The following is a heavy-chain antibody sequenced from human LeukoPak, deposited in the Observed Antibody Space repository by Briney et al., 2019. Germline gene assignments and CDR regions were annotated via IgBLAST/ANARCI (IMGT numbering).Heavy chain of an antibody. J-gene: IGHJ4*02. CDR2: IYYSGST. CDR1: GGSISSSSYY. D-gene: IGHD3-3*01. CDR3: ASLTYDFWSGYVFDY. V-gene: IGHV4-39*01. Sequence: SETLSLTCTVSGGSISSSSYYWGWIRQPPGKGLEWIGSIYYSGSTYYNPSLKSRVTISVDTSKNQFSLKLSSVTAADTAVYYCASLTYDFWSGYVFDYWGQGTLVTVSS.